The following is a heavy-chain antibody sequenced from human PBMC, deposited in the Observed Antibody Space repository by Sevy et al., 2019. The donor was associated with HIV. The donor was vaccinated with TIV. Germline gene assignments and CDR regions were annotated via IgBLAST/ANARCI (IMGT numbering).Heavy chain of an antibody. V-gene: IGHV3-48*03. D-gene: IGHD3-22*01. J-gene: IGHJ5*02. CDR3: VRNGGAYDSGFDP. CDR1: GFTFSNYD. Sequence: GGSLRLSCVASGFTFSNYDMNWVRQAPGKGLEWVSKIRSSGSDIYYADSVKGRFTISRDNAKDSLNLQMNSLRAEDTAVYYCVRNGGAYDSGFDPWGQGTLFTVSS. CDR2: IRSSGSDI.